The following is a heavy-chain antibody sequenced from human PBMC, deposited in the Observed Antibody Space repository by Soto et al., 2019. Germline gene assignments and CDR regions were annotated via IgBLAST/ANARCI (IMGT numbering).Heavy chain of an antibody. D-gene: IGHD3-10*01. CDR3: AGGGSEGGLDV. CDR2: LYYSGNT. J-gene: IGHJ6*02. V-gene: IGHV4-59*01. Sequence: QMQLQESGPGVVKPSETLSLTCTVSGASISTYYWTWIRQAPGKGLEWIGYLYYSGNTNYNPSLKSRVTMSVDTSKNHFYLTLTSATAADTAVYLCAGGGSEGGLDVWGQGTTVTVSS. CDR1: GASISTYY.